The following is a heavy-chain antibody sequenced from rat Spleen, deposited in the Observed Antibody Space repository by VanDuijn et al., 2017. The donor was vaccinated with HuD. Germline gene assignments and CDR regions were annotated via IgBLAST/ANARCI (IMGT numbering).Heavy chain of an antibody. V-gene: IGHV5-20*01. D-gene: IGHD1-4*01. CDR3: ATDRGYPGQKGAFDY. J-gene: IGHJ2*01. Sequence: EVQLVESGGGLVQPGRSLKLSCAASGFTFSNYGMAWVRQTPTKGLEWVASISYEGGSTYYGDSVKGRFTSFRDNAESMLYLQMDSLRSEDTATYYCATDRGYPGQKGAFDYWGQGVMVTVSS. CDR1: GFTFSNYG. CDR2: ISYEGGST.